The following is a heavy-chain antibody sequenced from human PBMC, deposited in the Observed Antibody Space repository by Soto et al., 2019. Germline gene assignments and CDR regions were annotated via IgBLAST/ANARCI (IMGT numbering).Heavy chain of an antibody. Sequence: GWPLRLSCASSLFTFSSYARHLVLHSPFKWLEWVAVISYDGSNKYYADSVKGRFTISRDNSKNTLYLQMNSLRAEDTAVYYCARDREMATINGYFDYWGQGTLVTVSS. V-gene: IGHV3-30-3*01. CDR3: ARDREMATINGYFDY. J-gene: IGHJ4*02. CDR2: ISYDGSNK. D-gene: IGHD5-12*01. CDR1: LFTFSSYA.